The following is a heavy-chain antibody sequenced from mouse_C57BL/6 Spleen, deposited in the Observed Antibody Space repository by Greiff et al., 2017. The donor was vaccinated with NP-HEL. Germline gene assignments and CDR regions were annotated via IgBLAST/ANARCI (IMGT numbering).Heavy chain of an antibody. CDR2: ISSGGDYI. V-gene: IGHV5-9-1*02. J-gene: IGHJ4*01. Sequence: EVQVVESGEGLVKPGGSLKLSCAASGFTFSSYAMSWVRQTPEKRLEWVAYISSGGDYIYYADTVKGRFTISRDNARNTLYLQMSSLKSEDTAMYYCTREEGYYYSNYDYAMDYWGQGTSVTVSS. D-gene: IGHD2-5*01. CDR3: TREEGYYYSNYDYAMDY. CDR1: GFTFSSYA.